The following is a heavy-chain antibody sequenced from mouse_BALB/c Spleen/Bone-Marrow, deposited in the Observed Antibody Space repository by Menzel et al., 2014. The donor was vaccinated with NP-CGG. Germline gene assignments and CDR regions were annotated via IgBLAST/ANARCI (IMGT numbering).Heavy chain of an antibody. V-gene: IGHV7-3*02. J-gene: IGHJ1*01. D-gene: IGHD2-4*01. CDR1: GFTFTDYY. CDR2: IRNKANGYTT. CDR3: AREIINDYHWYFDV. Sequence: EVQGVESGGGLVQPGGSLRLSCATSGFTFTDYYMSWVRQPPGKALEWLSFIRNKANGYTTEYSASVKGRFTISRDNSQSILYLQMNTLRAEDSATYYCAREIINDYHWYFDVWGAGTTATVSS.